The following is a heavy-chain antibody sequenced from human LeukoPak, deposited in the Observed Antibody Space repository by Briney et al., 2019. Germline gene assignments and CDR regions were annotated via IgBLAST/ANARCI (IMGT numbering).Heavy chain of an antibody. Sequence: PGGSLRLSCAASGFTFSSYAMSWVRQAPGKGLEWVSAISGSGGSTYYADSVKGRFTISRDNSKNTLYLQMNSLRAGDTAVYYCAPYCSGGSCYGGDYWGQGTLVTVSS. CDR3: APYCSGGSCYGGDY. V-gene: IGHV3-23*01. J-gene: IGHJ4*02. D-gene: IGHD2-15*01. CDR1: GFTFSSYA. CDR2: ISGSGGST.